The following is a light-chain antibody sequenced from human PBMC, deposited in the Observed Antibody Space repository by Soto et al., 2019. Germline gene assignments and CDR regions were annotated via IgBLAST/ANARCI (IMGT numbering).Light chain of an antibody. Sequence: IVMTQSPATLSVSPWERATLSCRASQSVSSNLAWYQQKPGRAPRLLIYGASTRATGIPARFSGSGAGTEFILAISSLEPEDFGVYFCHQRNKFGQGTRLEIK. CDR2: GAS. V-gene: IGKV3-15*01. CDR3: HQRNK. J-gene: IGKJ5*01. CDR1: QSVSSN.